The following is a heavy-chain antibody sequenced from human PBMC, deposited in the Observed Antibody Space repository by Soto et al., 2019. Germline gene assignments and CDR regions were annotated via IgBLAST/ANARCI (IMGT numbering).Heavy chain of an antibody. D-gene: IGHD2-15*01. J-gene: IGHJ4*02. CDR3: ARDRGCSGGICYRDLGY. V-gene: IGHV3-48*01. CDR1: GFTFSTYS. Sequence: EVQLVESGGGLVQPGGSLRLSCAASGFTFSTYSMSWVRQAPGKGLEWVSYLSSISNTIYYADSVKGRFTISRDNAKNSLYLHMNSLSAEDTAVYYCARDRGCSGGICYRDLGYWGQGTLVTVSS. CDR2: LSSISNTI.